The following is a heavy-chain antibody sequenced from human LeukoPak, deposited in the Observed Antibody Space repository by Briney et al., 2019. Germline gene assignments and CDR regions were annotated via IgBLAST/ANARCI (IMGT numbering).Heavy chain of an antibody. J-gene: IGHJ6*02. V-gene: IGHV4-31*03. CDR3: ARVLYGSGSPYYYYGVDV. CDR1: GDSISSGGLY. CDR2: IYYSGST. Sequence: SETLSLTCTVSGDSISSGGLYWRWIRQHPGKGLEWIGYIYYSGSTYYNPSLKSRVTISVERSKNQFSLKLSSVTAADTAVYYCARVLYGSGSPYYYYGVDVWGQGTTVTVSS. D-gene: IGHD3-10*01.